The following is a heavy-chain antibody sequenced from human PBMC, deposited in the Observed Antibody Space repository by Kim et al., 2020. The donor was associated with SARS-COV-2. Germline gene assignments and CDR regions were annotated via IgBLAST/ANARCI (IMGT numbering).Heavy chain of an antibody. CDR1: GGSISSSSYY. CDR3: AGTLHYYDSSGYYRHDAFDI. D-gene: IGHD3-22*01. J-gene: IGHJ3*02. Sequence: SETLSLTCTVSGGSISSSSYYWGWIRQPPGNGLEWIGSIYYSGSTYYNPSLKSRVTISVDTSKNQFSLKLSSVTAADTAVYYCAGTLHYYDSSGYYRHDAFDIWGQGTMVTVSS. V-gene: IGHV4-39*01. CDR2: IYYSGST.